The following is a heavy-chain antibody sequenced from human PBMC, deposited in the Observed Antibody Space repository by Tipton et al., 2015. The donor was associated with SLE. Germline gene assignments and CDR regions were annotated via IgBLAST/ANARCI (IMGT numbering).Heavy chain of an antibody. Sequence: QVQLVQSGGGLVQPGGSLRLSCAASGFTVSSNYMSWVRQAPGKGLEWIGSIYYSGSTYYNPSLKSRVTISVDTSKNQFSLKLSSVTAADTAVYYCARHDGYNQFDYWGQGTLVTVSS. V-gene: IGHV4-59*05. D-gene: IGHD5-24*01. J-gene: IGHJ4*02. CDR2: IYYSGST. CDR3: ARHDGYNQFDY. CDR1: GFTVSSNY.